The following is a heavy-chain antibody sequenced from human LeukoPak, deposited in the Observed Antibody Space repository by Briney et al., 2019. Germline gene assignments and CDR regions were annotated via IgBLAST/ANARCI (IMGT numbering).Heavy chain of an antibody. D-gene: IGHD6-13*01. CDR2: INPNSGGT. Sequence: EASVKVSCKASGYTFTGYYMHWVRQAPGQGLEWMGWINPNSGGTNYAQKFQGRVTMTRDTSISTAYMELSRLRSDDTAVYYCARELAAADDFYYFDYWGQGTLVTVSS. CDR1: GYTFTGYY. J-gene: IGHJ4*02. CDR3: ARELAAADDFYYFDY. V-gene: IGHV1-2*02.